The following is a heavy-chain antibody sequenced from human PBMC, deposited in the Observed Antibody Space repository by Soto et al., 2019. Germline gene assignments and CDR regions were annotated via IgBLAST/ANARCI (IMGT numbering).Heavy chain of an antibody. V-gene: IGHV3-9*01. D-gene: IGHD3-16*02. Sequence: PGGSLRLSCAASGFTFDDYAMHWVRQAPGKGLEWVSGISWDSGRIGYADSVKGRFTISRDKAKNSLYLQMNSLRAEDTALYYCTKNLMRELSYNAFYIWGQGTMVTVSS. CDR1: GFTFDDYA. CDR3: TKNLMRELSYNAFYI. J-gene: IGHJ3*02. CDR2: ISWDSGRI.